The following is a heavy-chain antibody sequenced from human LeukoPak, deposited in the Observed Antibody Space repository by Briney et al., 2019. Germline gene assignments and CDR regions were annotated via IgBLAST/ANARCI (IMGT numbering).Heavy chain of an antibody. J-gene: IGHJ4*02. Sequence: AGGSLRLSCAASGFTFSSYTMNWVRQAPGKGLEWVSGFRGSGGSTYYADSVKGRFTISRDNSKNTVYLQMNSLRAEDTAVYYCAKDAREMSRWGQGTLVTVSS. CDR2: FRGSGGST. CDR1: GFTFSSYT. V-gene: IGHV3-23*01. CDR3: AKDAREMSR. D-gene: IGHD5-24*01.